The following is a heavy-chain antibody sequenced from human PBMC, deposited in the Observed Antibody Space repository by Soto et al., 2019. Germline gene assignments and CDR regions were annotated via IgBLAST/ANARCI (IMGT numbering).Heavy chain of an antibody. J-gene: IGHJ4*02. V-gene: IGHV4-59*01. CDR2: IYYSGST. CDR1: GGSISSYY. CDR3: AKCRDGYNCGSFED. Sequence: SETLSLTCTVSGGSISSYYWSWIRQPPGKGLEWIGYIYYSGSTNYNPSLKSRVTISVDTSKNQFSLKLSSVTAAETAVYYCAKCRDGYNCGSFEDWGQGTLVIVS. D-gene: IGHD5-12*01.